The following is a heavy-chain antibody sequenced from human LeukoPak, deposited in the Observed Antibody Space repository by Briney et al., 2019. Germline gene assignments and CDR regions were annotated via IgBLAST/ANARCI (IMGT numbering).Heavy chain of an antibody. D-gene: IGHD5-12*01. J-gene: IGHJ6*02. Sequence: GGSLRLSCAASGFTFSSYWMSWVRQAPGKGLEWVANIKQDGSEKYYVDSVKGRFTISIDNAKNSLYLQMNSLRAEDTAVYYCARDSKWLRLGYYGMDVWGQGTTVTVSS. CDR2: IKQDGSEK. CDR3: ARDSKWLRLGYYGMDV. V-gene: IGHV3-7*01. CDR1: GFTFSSYW.